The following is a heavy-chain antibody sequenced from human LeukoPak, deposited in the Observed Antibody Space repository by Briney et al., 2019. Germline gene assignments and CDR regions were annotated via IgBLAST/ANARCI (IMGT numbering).Heavy chain of an antibody. V-gene: IGHV3-30-3*01. D-gene: IGHD1-1*01. Sequence: PGGSLRLSCAASGFSFNRYAIHWVRQAPGKGLEWVAVISFDGNKKYYADSVEGRFTISRDNSENTLYLQMSSLRAEDTAVYYCARDVGVEGRYYYFDYWGQGTLVTVSS. CDR3: ARDVGVEGRYYYFDY. J-gene: IGHJ4*02. CDR1: GFSFNRYA. CDR2: ISFDGNKK.